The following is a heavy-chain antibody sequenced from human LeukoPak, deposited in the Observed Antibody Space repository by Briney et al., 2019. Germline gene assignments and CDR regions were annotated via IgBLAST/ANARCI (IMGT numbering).Heavy chain of an antibody. V-gene: IGHV4-59*11. CDR1: GDSITTHY. D-gene: IGHD6-19*01. CDR3: ARWGDAAGTRGLFAFDV. J-gene: IGHJ3*01. Sequence: PSETLSLTRTVSGDSITTHYWNWIRQPPGKGLEWIGYIHYTGSTDLNPSLKSRVTLSVDTSKNQFSLKLSSVSAADTAVYFCARWGDAAGTRGLFAFDVWGRGTMVTVSS. CDR2: IHYTGST.